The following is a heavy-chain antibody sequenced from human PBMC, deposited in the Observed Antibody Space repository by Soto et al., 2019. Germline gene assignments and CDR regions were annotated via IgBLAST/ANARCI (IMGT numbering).Heavy chain of an antibody. CDR1: GFTFSSYA. CDR3: AKEIEYSSSSGLYYYYGMDV. Sequence: GSLRLSCAASGFTFSSYAMSWVRQAPGKGLEWVSAISGSGGSNKYYADSVKGRFTISRDNSKNTLYLQMNSLRAEDTAVYYCAKEIEYSSSSGLYYYYGMDVWGQGTTVTVSS. CDR2: ISGSGGSNK. V-gene: IGHV3-23*01. D-gene: IGHD6-6*01. J-gene: IGHJ6*02.